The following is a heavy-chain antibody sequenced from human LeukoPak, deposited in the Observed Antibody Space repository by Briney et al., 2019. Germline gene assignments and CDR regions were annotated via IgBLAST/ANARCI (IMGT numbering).Heavy chain of an antibody. CDR2: INGHGST. Sequence: GGSLRLSCAASGFTVSSNYMTWVRQAPGKGLEWVSAINGHGSTFYADYVKDRFTVSRDDSKNTLSLQMNSLTAEDTAVYYCLFNGSWCQETLVSVS. CDR1: GFTVSSNY. CDR3: LFNGS. J-gene: IGHJ5*02. D-gene: IGHD2-8*01. V-gene: IGHV3-66*01.